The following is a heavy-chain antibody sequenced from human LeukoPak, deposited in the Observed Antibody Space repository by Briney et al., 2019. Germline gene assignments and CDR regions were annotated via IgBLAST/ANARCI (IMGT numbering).Heavy chain of an antibody. V-gene: IGHV3-23*01. CDR3: AKVLAVAPDFDY. CDR1: GFTFSSYA. Sequence: GGSLRLSCAASGFTFSSYAMSWVRQAPGKGLEWVSAISGSGGSTYYADSVKGRFTVSRDNSKNTLYLQMNSLRAEDTAVYYCAKVLAVAPDFDYWGQGTLVTVSS. CDR2: ISGSGGST. J-gene: IGHJ4*02. D-gene: IGHD6-19*01.